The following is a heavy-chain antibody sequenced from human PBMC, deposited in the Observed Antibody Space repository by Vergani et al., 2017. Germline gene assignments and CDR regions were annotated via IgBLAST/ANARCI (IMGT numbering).Heavy chain of an antibody. CDR2: ISYDGSNK. CDR1: GFTFSSYA. D-gene: IGHD5-18*01. Sequence: QVQLVESGGGVVQPGRSLRLSCAASGFTFSSYAMHWVRQAPGKGLEWVAVISYDGSNKYYADSVKGRFTISRDNSKNTLYLQMNSLRAEDTAVYYCARDRGYSYGRGQGTLVTVSS. CDR3: ARDRGYSYG. J-gene: IGHJ4*02. V-gene: IGHV3-30-3*01.